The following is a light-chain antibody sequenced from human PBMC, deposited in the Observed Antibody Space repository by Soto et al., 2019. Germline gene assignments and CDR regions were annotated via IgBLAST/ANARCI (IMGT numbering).Light chain of an antibody. Sequence: DIQMTQSLSSLSASVGDTVTITCRASQSISNSLSWYQQKPGKDPKFLIYVASTLQRGVPSRFSGSGSGTDFTLTISSLQAEDVATYYCQQTFSPPYTFGQGTKLEIK. CDR2: VAS. V-gene: IGKV1-39*01. CDR3: QQTFSPPYT. J-gene: IGKJ2*01. CDR1: QSISNS.